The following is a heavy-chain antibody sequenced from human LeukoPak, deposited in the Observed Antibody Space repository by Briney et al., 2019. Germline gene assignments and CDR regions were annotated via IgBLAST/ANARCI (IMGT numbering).Heavy chain of an antibody. J-gene: IGHJ4*02. CDR1: GFTVSSNY. D-gene: IGHD3-3*01. V-gene: IGHV3-53*01. Sequence: GGSLRLSCAASGFTVSSNYMSWVRQAPGKGLEWVSVIYSGGGTYYADSVKGRFTISRDNSKNTLYLQMNSLRAEDTAVYYCATGEVRFLEWLFPSFDYWGQGTLVTVSS. CDR3: ATGEVRFLEWLFPSFDY. CDR2: IYSGGGT.